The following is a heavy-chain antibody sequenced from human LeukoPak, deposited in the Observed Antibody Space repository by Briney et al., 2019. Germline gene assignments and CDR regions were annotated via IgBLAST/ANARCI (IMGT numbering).Heavy chain of an antibody. Sequence: GGSLRLSCAASGFTVNSNYMSWVRQAPGKGLEWVSAISGSGGSTYYADSVKGRFTISRDNSKNTLYLQMNSLRAEDTAVYYCAKAGIGIWRPGFADYWGQGTLVTVSS. CDR1: GFTVNSNY. V-gene: IGHV3-23*01. D-gene: IGHD2-15*01. J-gene: IGHJ4*02. CDR2: ISGSGGST. CDR3: AKAGIGIWRPGFADY.